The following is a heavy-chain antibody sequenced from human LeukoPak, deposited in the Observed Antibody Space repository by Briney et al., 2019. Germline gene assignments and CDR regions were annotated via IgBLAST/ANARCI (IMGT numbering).Heavy chain of an antibody. V-gene: IGHV1-58*01. CDR2: IVVGSGNT. CDR1: GFTFTTSA. CDR3: AAASNYYDRSNYYSYAMVV. D-gene: IGHD3-22*01. J-gene: IGHJ6*02. Sequence: ASVKVSCKASGFTFTTSAVQWVRQARGQRLEWIGWIVVGSGNTNYAQKFQERVTITRDMSTSTVYMDLSSQRSEDTAVYYCAAASNYYDRSNYYSYAMVVWGQGTTVTVSS.